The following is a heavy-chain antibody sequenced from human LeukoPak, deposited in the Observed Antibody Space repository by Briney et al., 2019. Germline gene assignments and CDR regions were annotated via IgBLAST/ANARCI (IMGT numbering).Heavy chain of an antibody. V-gene: IGHV1-18*01. CDR2: ISTYNGHT. D-gene: IGHD5-12*01. CDR1: GYTFTSYG. Sequence: ASVKVSCKASGYTFTSYGISWVRQAPGQGLEWMGWISTYNGHTNYARKVQGRVTMTTDTSTSTAYMELSSLRSEDTAVYYCATAVYSGYPTNYYGMDVWGQGTTVTVSS. J-gene: IGHJ6*02. CDR3: ATAVYSGYPTNYYGMDV.